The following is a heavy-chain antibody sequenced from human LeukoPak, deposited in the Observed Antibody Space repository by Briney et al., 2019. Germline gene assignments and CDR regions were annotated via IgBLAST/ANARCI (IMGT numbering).Heavy chain of an antibody. Sequence: SETLSLTCTVTGDSIFTTRYHWGWIRQPPGKGLEWIGSITYSGSTYYNPSLKSRITISVDTSKNQFSLKLSSVTAADTAVYYCARLDAYFDYWGQGTLVTVSS. V-gene: IGHV4-39*01. J-gene: IGHJ4*02. CDR2: ITYSGST. CDR1: GDSIFTTRYH. D-gene: IGHD2-2*03. CDR3: ARLDAYFDY.